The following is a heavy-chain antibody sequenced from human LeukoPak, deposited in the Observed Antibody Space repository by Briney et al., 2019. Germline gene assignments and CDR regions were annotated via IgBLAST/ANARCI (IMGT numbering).Heavy chain of an antibody. D-gene: IGHD3-22*01. CDR2: IYSGGST. Sequence: PGGSLRLSCAASGFTVSSNYMSWVRQAPGKGLEWVSVIYSGGSTYYADSVKGRFTISRDNSKNTLYLQMDSLRAEDTAVYYCARVLSAIALVHFFDYWGQGTLVTVSS. CDR3: ARVLSAIALVHFFDY. V-gene: IGHV3-53*01. J-gene: IGHJ4*02. CDR1: GFTVSSNY.